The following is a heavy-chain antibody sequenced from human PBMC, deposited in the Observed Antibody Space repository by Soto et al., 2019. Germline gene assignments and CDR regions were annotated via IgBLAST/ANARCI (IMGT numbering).Heavy chain of an antibody. CDR3: ARAGFSGGAASFDY. D-gene: IGHD3-16*01. V-gene: IGHV4-59*13. CDR1: GGSISSYY. Sequence: SETLSLTCTVSGGSISSYYWSWIRQPPGKGLEWIGYIYYSGSTNYNPSLKSRVTISVDTSKNQFSLKLSSVTAADTAVYYCARAGFSGGAASFDYWGQGTLVTVSS. J-gene: IGHJ4*02. CDR2: IYYSGST.